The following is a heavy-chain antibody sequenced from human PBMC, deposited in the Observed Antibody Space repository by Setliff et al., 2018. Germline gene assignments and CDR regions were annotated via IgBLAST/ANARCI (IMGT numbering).Heavy chain of an antibody. CDR1: GASISSGSNY. Sequence: SETLSLTCSVSGASISSGSNYWSWIRQPAGKGAEWIGHILSSGGTNYNPSLKNRVSISLDTSKNQFSLNLNSVTAADTAVYFCARDTPHDPVSSNWYRNWFDPWGQGILVTVSS. D-gene: IGHD6-13*01. J-gene: IGHJ5*02. CDR2: ILSSGGT. CDR3: ARDTPHDPVSSNWYRNWFDP. V-gene: IGHV4-61*09.